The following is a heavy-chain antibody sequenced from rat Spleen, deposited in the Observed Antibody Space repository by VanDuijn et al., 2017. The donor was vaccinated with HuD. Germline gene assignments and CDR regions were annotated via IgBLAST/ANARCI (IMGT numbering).Heavy chain of an antibody. D-gene: IGHD1-2*01. V-gene: IGHV5-20*01. Sequence: EVQLMESGGGLVQPGRSMKLSCAASGFTFINYGMAWVLQAPTTGLEWIASISYDGNTTYYRDSVKGRFTISRDSAKSTLYLQMASLRSEDTATYYCAKEGLYSSLDYWGQGVMVTVSS. J-gene: IGHJ2*01. CDR3: AKEGLYSSLDY. CDR1: GFTFINYG. CDR2: ISYDGNTT.